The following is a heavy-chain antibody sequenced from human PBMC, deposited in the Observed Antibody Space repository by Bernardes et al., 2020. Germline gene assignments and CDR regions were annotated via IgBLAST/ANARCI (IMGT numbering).Heavy chain of an antibody. Sequence: SETLSLTCTVSGGSISSSSYYWVWLLQPPGKGLEWIGSIYYSGSTYYNPSLKSRVTISVDTSKNQFSLKLSSVTAADTAVYYCARHVEWLVRSWGQGTLVTVSS. CDR2: IYYSGST. D-gene: IGHD6-19*01. CDR3: ARHVEWLVRS. CDR1: GGSISSSSYY. V-gene: IGHV4-39*01. J-gene: IGHJ5*02.